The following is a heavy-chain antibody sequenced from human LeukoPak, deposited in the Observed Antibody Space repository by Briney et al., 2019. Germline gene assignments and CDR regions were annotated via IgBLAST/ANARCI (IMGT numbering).Heavy chain of an antibody. V-gene: IGHV3-7*01. CDR2: INQDASVS. CDR3: ARKVGDY. J-gene: IGHJ4*02. CDR1: GFTFSDYW. Sequence: GGSLRLSCAASGFTFSDYWMSWVRQAPGQGLEWVANINQDASVSHYIDSVKGRFTVSRDNAKNSLFLQMNRLRAEDTALYYCARKVGDYWGQGTLVTVSS. D-gene: IGHD3-16*01.